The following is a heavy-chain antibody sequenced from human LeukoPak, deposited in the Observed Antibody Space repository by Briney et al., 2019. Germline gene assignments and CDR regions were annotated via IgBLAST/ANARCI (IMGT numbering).Heavy chain of an antibody. V-gene: IGHV3-74*01. CDR1: GNYW. J-gene: IGHJ4*02. CDR2: INSDGSWT. D-gene: IGHD2/OR15-2a*01. CDR3: VSFYETY. Sequence: GGSLRLSCAASGNYWMHWVRQAPGKGLVWVSDINSDGSWTSYADSVNGRFTISKDNAKNTVYLQMNSLRAEDTAVYYCVSFYETYWGRGTLVTVSS.